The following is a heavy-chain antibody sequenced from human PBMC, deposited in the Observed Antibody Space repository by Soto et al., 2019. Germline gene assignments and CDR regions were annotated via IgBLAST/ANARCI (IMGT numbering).Heavy chain of an antibody. CDR3: ARGGYSGYEAPAPLDY. J-gene: IGHJ4*02. V-gene: IGHV4-30-2*01. CDR2: IYHSGST. CDR1: GGSISSGGYS. Sequence: QVQLQESGSGLVKPSQTLSLTCAVSGGSISSGGYSWSWIRQPPGKGQEWIGYIYHSGSTYYNPSLESRVTIAVDRSKNQFSLKLSSVTAADTAVYYCARGGYSGYEAPAPLDYWGQGTLVTVSS. D-gene: IGHD5-12*01.